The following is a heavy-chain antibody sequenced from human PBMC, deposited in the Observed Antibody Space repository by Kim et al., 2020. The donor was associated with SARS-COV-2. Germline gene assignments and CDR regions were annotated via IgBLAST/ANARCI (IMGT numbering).Heavy chain of an antibody. CDR2: IAVDGNT. CDR3: ARRGGFDM. CDR1: GFTLSTYG. Sequence: GGSLRLSCAASGFTLSTYGMSWVRQAPGKGLEWVSGIAVDGNTFYADSVKGRFTISRDNSKNTLYLQMKSLRAEDTALYYCARRGGFDMWGRGTMVTVSS. J-gene: IGHJ3*02. V-gene: IGHV3-23*01. D-gene: IGHD2-15*01.